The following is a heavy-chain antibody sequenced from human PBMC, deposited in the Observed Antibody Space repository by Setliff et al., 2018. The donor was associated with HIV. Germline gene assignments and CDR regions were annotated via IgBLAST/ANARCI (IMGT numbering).Heavy chain of an antibody. CDR2: ISAYNGNT. CDR3: ARGDYDYVWGSYRPLALDY. Sequence: GASVKVSCKASGYTFTSYGISWLRQAPGQGLEWMGWISAYNGNTNYAQKLQGRVTMTTDTSTSTAYMELSRLRSDDTAVYYCARGDYDYVWGSYRPLALDYWGQGTLVTVSS. V-gene: IGHV1-18*01. CDR1: GYTFTSYG. J-gene: IGHJ4*02. D-gene: IGHD3-16*02.